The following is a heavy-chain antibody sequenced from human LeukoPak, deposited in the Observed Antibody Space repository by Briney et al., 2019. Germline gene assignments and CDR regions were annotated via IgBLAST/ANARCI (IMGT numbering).Heavy chain of an antibody. Sequence: PGRSLRLSCVAYGFSLRIYGMNWVRQAPGKGLEWVSYISSSSSTIYYTASVKGRFTISRDNAKNSLYLQMNSLRAEDTAVYYCARVIGSYGDSAYWGQGTLVTVSS. V-gene: IGHV3-48*04. CDR2: ISSSSSTI. CDR1: GFSLRIYG. CDR3: ARVIGSYGDSAY. D-gene: IGHD4-17*01. J-gene: IGHJ4*02.